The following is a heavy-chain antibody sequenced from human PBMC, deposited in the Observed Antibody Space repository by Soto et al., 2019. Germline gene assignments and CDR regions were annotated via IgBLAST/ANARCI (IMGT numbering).Heavy chain of an antibody. CDR3: AKISGAGRDWYFDL. Sequence: QVQLQESGPGLVKPSETLSLTCTVSGVSISRHYWAWIRQPPGKGLEWIGYISYSGSTKYNPSLKSRVTISADTSKNQFSLTLNSVPAADTAVYYCAKISGAGRDWYFDLWGRGTLVTVSS. J-gene: IGHJ2*01. CDR1: GVSISRHY. D-gene: IGHD2-15*01. CDR2: ISYSGST. V-gene: IGHV4-59*11.